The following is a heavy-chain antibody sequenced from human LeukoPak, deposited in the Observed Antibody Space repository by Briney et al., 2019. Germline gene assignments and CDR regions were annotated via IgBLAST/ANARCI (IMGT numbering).Heavy chain of an antibody. J-gene: IGHJ4*02. D-gene: IGHD3-16*01. V-gene: IGHV4-59*01. CDR3: TRGAGWLIDY. Sequence: PSETLSLTCTVSDDSISDYYRGWIRQPPGKGLEWIGYFHDSGTSTYNPPLKSRVTISADTPKNQFSLKLNSLTTADTAVYYCTRGAGWLIDYWGQGILVTVSS. CDR1: DDSISDYY. CDR2: FHDSGTS.